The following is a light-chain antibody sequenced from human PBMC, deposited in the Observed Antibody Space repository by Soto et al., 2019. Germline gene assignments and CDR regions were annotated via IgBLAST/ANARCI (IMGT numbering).Light chain of an antibody. J-gene: IGKJ3*01. CDR2: AAS. CDR1: QSVNIH. V-gene: IGKV3-15*01. Sequence: EIVMTQSPATLSVSPGDRATLSCRASQSVNIHLAWHQQKPGQSPRLLIYAASTRATGSPATFSGSGSGTEFTLTINSLQAEDVAVSYCQQYYKWPPRTFGPGTKVDFK. CDR3: QQYYKWPPRT.